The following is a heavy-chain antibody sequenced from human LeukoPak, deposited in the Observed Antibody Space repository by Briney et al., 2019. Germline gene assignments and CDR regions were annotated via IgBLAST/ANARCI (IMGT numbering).Heavy chain of an antibody. CDR3: ARQRAFDI. CDR2: INADGSST. J-gene: IGHJ3*02. Sequence: GGSLRLSCTASGFTLRNYWVHWVRQVGGKGLVWVSRINADGSSTSHADFVKGRFTISRDNSKNTLYLQMNSLRAEDTAVYYCARQRAFDIWGQGTMVTVSS. V-gene: IGHV3-74*01. CDR1: GFTLRNYW.